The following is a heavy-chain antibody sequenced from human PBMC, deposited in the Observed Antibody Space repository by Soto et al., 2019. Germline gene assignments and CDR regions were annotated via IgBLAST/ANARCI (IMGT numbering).Heavy chain of an antibody. V-gene: IGHV3-23*01. CDR3: ARVRFGELV. J-gene: IGHJ4*02. CDR2: IGVGGGDR. CDR1: GFTFSSYA. D-gene: IGHD3-10*01. Sequence: EVQLLESGGGLVQPGGSLRLSCAASGFTFSSYAMSWVRQAPGKGLEWVSIIGVGGGDRYYPESVKGRFTISRDNSRDTLYLGLNSLREEYTVVYFCARVRFGELVWGQGTLVTVSS.